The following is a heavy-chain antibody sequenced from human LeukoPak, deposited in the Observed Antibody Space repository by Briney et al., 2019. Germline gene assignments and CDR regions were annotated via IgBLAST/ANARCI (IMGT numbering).Heavy chain of an antibody. J-gene: IGHJ6*02. Sequence: KPGGSLRLSCAASGFTFSDYYMSWIRQAPGKGLEWVSYISSSATNIYYADPVKGRFTISRDNAKNSLYLQMNSLRAEDTAVYYCARDAPTLNYYYGMDVWGQGTTVTVSS. CDR3: ARDAPTLNYYYGMDV. V-gene: IGHV3-11*04. CDR1: GFTFSDYY. CDR2: ISSSATNI.